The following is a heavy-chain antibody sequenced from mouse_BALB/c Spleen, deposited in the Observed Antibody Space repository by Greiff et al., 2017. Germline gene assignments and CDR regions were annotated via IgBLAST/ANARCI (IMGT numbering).Heavy chain of an antibody. V-gene: IGHV5-6-3*01. CDR2: INSNGGST. J-gene: IGHJ4*01. CDR3: AREAYYGNYYYAMDY. Sequence: DVMLVESGGGLVQPGGSLKLSCAASGFTFSSYGMSWVRQTPDKRLELVATINSNGGSTYYPDSVKGRFTISRDNAKNTLYLQMSSLKSEDTAMYYCAREAYYGNYYYAMDYWGQGTSVTVSS. CDR1: GFTFSSYG. D-gene: IGHD2-10*01.